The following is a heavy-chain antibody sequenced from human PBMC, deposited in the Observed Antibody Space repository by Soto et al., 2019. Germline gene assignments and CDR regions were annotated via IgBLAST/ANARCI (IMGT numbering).Heavy chain of an antibody. V-gene: IGHV4-59*12. CDR3: ARGQYCSSTSCYGFWFDP. D-gene: IGHD2-2*01. J-gene: IGHJ5*02. CDR2: IYYSGST. Sequence: SETLSLTCTVSGGSISSYYWSWIRQPPGKGLEWIGYIYYSGSTNYNPSLKSRVTISVDRSKNQFSLKLSSVTAADTAVYYCARGQYCSSTSCYGFWFDPWGQGTLVTVSS. CDR1: GGSISSYY.